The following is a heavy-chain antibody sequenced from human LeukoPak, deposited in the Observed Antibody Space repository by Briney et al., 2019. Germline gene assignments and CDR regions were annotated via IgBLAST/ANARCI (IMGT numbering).Heavy chain of an antibody. CDR3: ARGSCSGGSCYPTYGMDV. V-gene: IGHV4-61*01. Sequence: KPSETLSLTSTVSGGSVSSGSYYWSWIRQPPGKGLEWIGYIYYSGSTNYNPSLKSRVTISVDTSKNQLSLKLSSVTAADTAVYCCARGSCSGGSCYPTYGMDVWGQGTTVTVSS. CDR1: GGSVSSGSYY. D-gene: IGHD2-15*01. J-gene: IGHJ6*02. CDR2: IYYSGST.